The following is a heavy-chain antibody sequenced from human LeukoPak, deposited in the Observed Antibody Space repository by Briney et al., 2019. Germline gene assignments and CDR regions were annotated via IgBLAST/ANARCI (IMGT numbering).Heavy chain of an antibody. CDR1: RVTFSSYA. Sequence: ASVKVSCKASRVTFSSYAVSWVRQAPGQGLEWMGGIIPIFGTANYAQKFQGRVTITADESTSTAYMEPSSLRSEDTAVYYCARDWAAAAGTHWGQGTLVTVS. V-gene: IGHV1-69*13. CDR3: ARDWAAAAGTH. CDR2: IIPIFGTA. J-gene: IGHJ4*02. D-gene: IGHD6-13*01.